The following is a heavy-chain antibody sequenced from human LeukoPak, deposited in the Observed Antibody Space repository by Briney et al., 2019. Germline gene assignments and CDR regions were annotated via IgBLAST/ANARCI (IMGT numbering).Heavy chain of an antibody. J-gene: IGHJ4*02. D-gene: IGHD3-22*01. Sequence: SETLSLTCTVSGGSISSYYWSWIRQPPGKGLEWIGYIYYSGSTNYNPSLKSRVTISVDTSKNQFSLKLSSVTAADTAVYYCARGYDSSGYFDYWGQGTLVTVSS. CDR1: GGSISSYY. CDR2: IYYSGST. CDR3: ARGYDSSGYFDY. V-gene: IGHV4-59*01.